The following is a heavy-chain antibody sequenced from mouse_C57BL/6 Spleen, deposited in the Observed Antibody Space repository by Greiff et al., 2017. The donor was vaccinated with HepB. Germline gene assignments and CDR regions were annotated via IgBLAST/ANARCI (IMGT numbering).Heavy chain of an antibody. CDR1: GFTFSDYG. D-gene: IGHD1-1*01. Sequence: DVQLVESGGGLVKPGGSLKLSCAASGFTFSDYGMHWVRQAPEKGLEWVAYISSGSSTIYYADTVKGRFTISRDNAKNTLFLQMTSLRSEDTAMYYCARRYYYGSYYAMDYWGQGTSVTVSS. CDR2: ISSGSSTI. CDR3: ARRYYYGSYYAMDY. V-gene: IGHV5-17*01. J-gene: IGHJ4*01.